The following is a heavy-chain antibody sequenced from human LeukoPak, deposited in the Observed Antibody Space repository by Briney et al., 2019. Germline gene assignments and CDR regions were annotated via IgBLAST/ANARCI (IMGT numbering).Heavy chain of an antibody. J-gene: IGHJ3*02. CDR1: GFTFSNYE. D-gene: IGHD1-26*01. V-gene: IGHV3-48*03. Sequence: GGSLRLSCAASGFTFSNYEMNWVRQAPGKGLEWVSYISSSGSTIYYADSVKGRFTISRDNPKNLLYLQMNSLRAEDTAVYYCARDRRVGATWSVGAFDIWGQGTTVTVSS. CDR2: ISSSGSTI. CDR3: ARDRRVGATWSVGAFDI.